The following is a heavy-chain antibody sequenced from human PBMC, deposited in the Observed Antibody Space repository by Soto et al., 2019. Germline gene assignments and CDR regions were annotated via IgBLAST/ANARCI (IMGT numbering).Heavy chain of an antibody. CDR3: ARGRHYGSEIGVVVMDV. V-gene: IGHV4-34*01. J-gene: IGHJ6*02. CDR1: GGSFSGYY. D-gene: IGHD3-10*01. CDR2: INHSGST. Sequence: QVQLQQWGAGLLKPSETLSLTCAVYGGSFSGYYWSWIRQPPGKGLEWIGEINHSGSTNYNPSLKSRVTISVDTSKNQFSLKLRSVTAADTAVYYCARGRHYGSEIGVVVMDVWGQGTTVTVSS.